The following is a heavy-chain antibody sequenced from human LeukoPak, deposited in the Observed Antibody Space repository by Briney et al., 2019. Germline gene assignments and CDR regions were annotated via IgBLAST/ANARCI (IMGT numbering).Heavy chain of an antibody. D-gene: IGHD3-3*01. J-gene: IGHJ4*02. Sequence: GGSLRLSCAASGFTFSSYAMSWVRQAPGKGLEWVSAISGSGGSTYYADSVKGRFTVSRDNSKNTLYLQMNSLRAEDTAVYYCAKANDFWSGYFDYWGQGTLVTVSP. V-gene: IGHV3-23*01. CDR3: AKANDFWSGYFDY. CDR1: GFTFSSYA. CDR2: ISGSGGST.